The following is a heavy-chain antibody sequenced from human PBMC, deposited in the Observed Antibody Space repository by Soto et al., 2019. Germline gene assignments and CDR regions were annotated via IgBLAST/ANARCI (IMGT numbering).Heavy chain of an antibody. CDR1: GFTLSSYW. J-gene: IGHJ4*02. Sequence: GGSLRLSCAASGFTLSSYWMSWVRQAPGKGLEWVANIKQDGSEKYYVDSVKGRFTISRDNAKNSLYLQMNSLRAEDTAVYYCARDVVSCDYWGQGTLVTVSS. CDR2: IKQDGSEK. CDR3: ARDVVSCDY. V-gene: IGHV3-7*05. D-gene: IGHD2-15*01.